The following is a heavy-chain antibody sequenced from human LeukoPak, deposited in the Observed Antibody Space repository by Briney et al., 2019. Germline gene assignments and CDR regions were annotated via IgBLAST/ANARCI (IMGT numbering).Heavy chain of an antibody. CDR1: GFTFSSYS. CDR3: ARDSVVATIVDWFDP. CDR2: ISSSSSYI. D-gene: IGHD5-12*01. Sequence: GGSLRLSCAASGFTFSSYSMNWVRQAPGKGLEWVSSISSSSSYIYYADSVKGRFTISRDNAKNSLYLQMNSQRAEDTAVYYCARDSVVATIVDWFDPWGQGTLVTVSS. V-gene: IGHV3-21*01. J-gene: IGHJ5*02.